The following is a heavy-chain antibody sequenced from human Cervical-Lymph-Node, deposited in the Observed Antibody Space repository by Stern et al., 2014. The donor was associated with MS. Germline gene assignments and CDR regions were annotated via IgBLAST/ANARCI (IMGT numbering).Heavy chain of an antibody. CDR1: GGSISSGGYY. CDR2: IYYKGDS. CDR3: ARVRTSDWFDP. J-gene: IGHJ5*02. V-gene: IGHV4-31*03. Sequence: QLQLQESGPGLVKPSQTLSLTCTVSGGSISSGGYYWSWSRQHPGKGLEWIGYIYYKGDSYYNPSLKSRVTISVDTSKNQFSLNLKSVTAADTAVYYCARVRTSDWFDPWGQGTRVTVSS.